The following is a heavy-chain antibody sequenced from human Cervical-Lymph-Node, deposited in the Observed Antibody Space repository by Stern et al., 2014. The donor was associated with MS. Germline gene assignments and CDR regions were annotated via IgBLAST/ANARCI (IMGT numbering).Heavy chain of an antibody. Sequence: VQLVESGAEVTKPGSSVKGSCKASGGTFSKFPSSWVRQAPGQGLEWMGGIFTVFGTPTYAQEFRGRVTITADVSTSTVYMELSSIRSDDTAVYYCALSSETSDRWYSLGYDLWGQGTLVTVSS. CDR3: ALSSETSDRWYSLGYDL. V-gene: IGHV1-69*01. D-gene: IGHD6-13*01. CDR1: GGTFSKFP. J-gene: IGHJ5*02. CDR2: IFTVFGTP.